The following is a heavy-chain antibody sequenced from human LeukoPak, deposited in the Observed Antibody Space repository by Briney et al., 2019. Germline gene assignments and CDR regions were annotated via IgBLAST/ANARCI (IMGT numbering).Heavy chain of an antibody. D-gene: IGHD3-10*01. J-gene: IGHJ6*02. V-gene: IGHV1-18*01. CDR1: GYTFTSYG. Sequence: GASVKVSCKASGYTFTSYGISWVRQAPGQGLEWMGWISAYNGNTNYAQKLQGRVTMTTDTSTSTAYMELRSLRSDDTAVYYCARETALCFGDYYYYGMDVWGQGTTVTVSS. CDR2: ISAYNGNT. CDR3: ARETALCFGDYYYYGMDV.